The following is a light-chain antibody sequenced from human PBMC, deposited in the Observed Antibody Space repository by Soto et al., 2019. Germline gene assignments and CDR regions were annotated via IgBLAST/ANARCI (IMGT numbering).Light chain of an antibody. CDR3: CSYAGNSLWV. CDR2: DVS. J-gene: IGLJ3*02. CDR1: SSDVGGYNY. V-gene: IGLV2-11*01. Sequence: QSVLTQPRSVSGSPGQSVTISCTGTSSDVGGYNYVSWYQQHPGKAPKLVIYDVSKWPSGVPDRFSGSKSGNTASLTISGLQAEDEADYCCSYAGNSLWVFGGGTKLTVL.